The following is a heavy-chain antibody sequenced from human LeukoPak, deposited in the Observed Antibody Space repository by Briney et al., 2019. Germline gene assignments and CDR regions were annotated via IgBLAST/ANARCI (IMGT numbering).Heavy chain of an antibody. CDR3: VKDPRDTYGTNWFVS. J-gene: IGHJ5*01. Sequence: GGSLRLSCVASGFSFGNYAMSWVRQAPGKGLQWVSQISGTGGATWYAGFARDRFSISRDNSKKTLYLQMSGLRVEDTAMYYCVKDPRDTYGTNWFVSWGQGTLLIVSS. CDR2: ISGTGGAT. CDR1: GFSFGNYA. D-gene: IGHD2-21*01. V-gene: IGHV3-23*01.